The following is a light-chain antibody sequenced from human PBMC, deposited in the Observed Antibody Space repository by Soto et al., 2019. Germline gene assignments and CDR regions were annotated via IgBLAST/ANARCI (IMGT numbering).Light chain of an antibody. CDR2: AAS. CDR3: HHSNSYPGT. CDR1: QSFGTW. J-gene: IGKJ3*01. Sequence: DIQMAQSPSTLSASVGDRVTITCRASQSFGTWLAWYQQKPGKAPKLLIYAASSLEGGVPSRFSASRSGTELTEFTLTISSLQPDDFATYYCHHSNSYPGTFGPGTKVDIK. V-gene: IGKV1-5*03.